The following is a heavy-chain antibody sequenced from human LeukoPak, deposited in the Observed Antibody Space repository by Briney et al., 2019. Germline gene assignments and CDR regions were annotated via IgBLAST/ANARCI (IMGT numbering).Heavy chain of an antibody. CDR2: INPKRRTT. J-gene: IGHJ3*02. V-gene: IGHV1-8*01. CDR1: GYTFTSYD. D-gene: IGHD6-19*01. Sequence: ASVKVSCKASGYTFTSYDINWARQATGQGREWMGCINPKRRTTGYAQKFQGRVTMTRNTSISTAYMELSSLRSEDTAVYYCARGWLVHDAFDIWGQGTMVTVSS. CDR3: ARGWLVHDAFDI.